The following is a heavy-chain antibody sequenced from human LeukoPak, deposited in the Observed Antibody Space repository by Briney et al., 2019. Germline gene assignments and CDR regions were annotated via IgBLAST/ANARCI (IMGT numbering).Heavy chain of an antibody. CDR3: ARARGMRRDAVDI. J-gene: IGHJ3*02. V-gene: IGHV1-46*01. Sequence: ASVKVSCTASGYTFTSYYMHSVRQAPGQGLEWMGIINPSGGSTSYAQKFQGRVTMSRDTSTSTVYMELNSLTSEDTAVYYCARARGMRRDAVDIWGGGRIATVSS. CDR1: GYTFTSYY. CDR2: INPSGGST.